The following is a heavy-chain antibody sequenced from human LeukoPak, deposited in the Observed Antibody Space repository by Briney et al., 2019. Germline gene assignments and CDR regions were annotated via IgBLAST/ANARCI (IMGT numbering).Heavy chain of an antibody. CDR3: ATVTPDFWSGYTDY. Sequence: GASVKVSCKVSGYTLTELSMHWVRQAPGKGLEWMGGFDPEDGETVYAQKFRGRVNMTEDTSTDTAYKELSSLRSAVTAVYYCATVTPDFWSGYTDYWGQGTLVTVS. V-gene: IGHV1-24*01. J-gene: IGHJ4*02. D-gene: IGHD3-3*01. CDR2: FDPEDGET. CDR1: GYTLTELS.